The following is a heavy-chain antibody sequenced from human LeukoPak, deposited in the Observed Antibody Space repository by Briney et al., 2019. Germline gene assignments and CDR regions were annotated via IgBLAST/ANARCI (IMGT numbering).Heavy chain of an antibody. Sequence: SETLSLTCTVSGGSISSYYWSWIRQPPGKGVEWIGYIYDSGSTYYNPSLKSRVTISVDTSKNQFSLKLSSVTAADTAVYYCARSVWFGELSHFDYWDQGTLVTVSS. CDR1: GGSISSYY. V-gene: IGHV4-4*08. J-gene: IGHJ4*02. CDR3: ARSVWFGELSHFDY. CDR2: IYDSGST. D-gene: IGHD3-10*01.